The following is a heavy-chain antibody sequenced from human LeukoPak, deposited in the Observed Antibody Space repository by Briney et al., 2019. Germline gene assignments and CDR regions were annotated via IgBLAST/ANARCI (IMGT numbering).Heavy chain of an antibody. D-gene: IGHD1-1*01. CDR1: GFSFSTSA. CDR2: ISNVGRDT. V-gene: IGHV3-23*01. CDR3: ARGGRVQRTDF. Sequence: TGGSLRLSCAAYGFSFSTSAMTWVRQAPGQGLEWVSTISNVGRDTYYADSVKGRFAISRNNSRNTLYLQMNSLRADDTAIYYCARGGRVQRTDFWGQGTRVTVSS. J-gene: IGHJ4*02.